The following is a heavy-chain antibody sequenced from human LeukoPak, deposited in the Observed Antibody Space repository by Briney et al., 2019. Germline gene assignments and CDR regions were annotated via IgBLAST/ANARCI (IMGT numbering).Heavy chain of an antibody. J-gene: IGHJ4*02. D-gene: IGHD3-10*01. V-gene: IGHV3-48*01. CDR3: ASYITMVRGRYFDY. CDR1: GFTFSSYS. CDR2: ITTSGGAK. Sequence: GGSLRLSCAASGFTFSSYSMNWVRQAPGKGLEWISYITTSGGAKNYADSVKGRFTISRDNAENSLYLQMSSLRAEDTAVYYCASYITMVRGRYFDYWGQGTLVTVSS.